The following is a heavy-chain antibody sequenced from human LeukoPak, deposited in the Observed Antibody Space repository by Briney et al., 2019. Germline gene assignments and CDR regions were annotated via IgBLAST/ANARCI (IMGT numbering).Heavy chain of an antibody. D-gene: IGHD3-3*01. J-gene: IGHJ3*02. CDR2: IRYDGSNK. V-gene: IGHV3-30*02. Sequence: PGGSLRLSCAASGFTFSSYRMHWVRQAPGKGLEWVAFIRYDGSNKYYADSVKGRFTISRDNSKNTLYLQMNSLRAEDTAVYYCAKVFRVLEWIAIWGQGTMVTVSS. CDR3: AKVFRVLEWIAI. CDR1: GFTFSSYR.